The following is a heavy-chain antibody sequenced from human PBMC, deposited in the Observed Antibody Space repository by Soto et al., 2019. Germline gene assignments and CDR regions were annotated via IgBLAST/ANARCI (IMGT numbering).Heavy chain of an antibody. J-gene: IGHJ6*02. CDR3: AKGRGMDSSGWYGVYYYYGMDV. CDR2: TYYRSKWYN. Sequence: SQTLSLTCAISGDSVSSNSAAWNWIRQSPSRGLEWLGRTYYRSKWYNDYAVSVKSRITINPDTSKNQFSLQLNSVTPEDTAVYYCAKGRGMDSSGWYGVYYYYGMDVWGQGTTVTVSS. V-gene: IGHV6-1*01. CDR1: GDSVSSNSAA. D-gene: IGHD6-19*01.